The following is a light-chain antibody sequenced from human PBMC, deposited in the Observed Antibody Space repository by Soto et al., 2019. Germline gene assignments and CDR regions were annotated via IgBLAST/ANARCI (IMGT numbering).Light chain of an antibody. CDR1: SDDVGAYNS. CDR3: CSSAPESTYV. Sequence: QSVLAQPASVSGSPGQSITNSCTGTSDDVGAYNSVSWYQQLPHKAPQVVLYKGTQRPSGVSSRFSGSTSGNAASLTISGLQADDEADYFCCSSAPESTYVFGTGTKVTVL. V-gene: IGLV2-23*01. CDR2: KGT. J-gene: IGLJ1*01.